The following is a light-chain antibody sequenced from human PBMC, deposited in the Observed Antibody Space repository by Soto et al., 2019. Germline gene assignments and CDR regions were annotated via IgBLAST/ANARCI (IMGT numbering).Light chain of an antibody. Sequence: EIVLTQSPATLSLSPGERATLSCRASQFVTNNVAWYQQKPGQAPRLLISDGSNRASGIPARFVGSGSGTDSILTTTRLQPEDVAVYCCQQSSDLYTFGQGTKLQIK. CDR2: DGS. V-gene: IGKV3-11*01. CDR1: QFVTNN. J-gene: IGKJ2*01. CDR3: QQSSDLYT.